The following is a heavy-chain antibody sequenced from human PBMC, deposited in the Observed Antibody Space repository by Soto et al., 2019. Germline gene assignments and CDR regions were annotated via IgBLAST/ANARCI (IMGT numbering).Heavy chain of an antibody. CDR3: AKDPFPSHVVVVAATPKRGNWFDP. J-gene: IGHJ5*02. V-gene: IGHV3-23*01. D-gene: IGHD2-15*01. CDR2: ISGSGGST. Sequence: PGGSLRLSCAASGFTFSSYAMSWVRQAPGKGLEWVSAISGSGGSTYYADSVKGRFTISRDNSKNTLYPQMNSLRAEDTAVYYCAKDPFPSHVVVVAATPKRGNWFDPWGQGTLVTVSS. CDR1: GFTFSSYA.